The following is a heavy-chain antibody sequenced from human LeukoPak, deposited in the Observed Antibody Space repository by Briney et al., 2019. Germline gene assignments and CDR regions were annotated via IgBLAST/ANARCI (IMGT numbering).Heavy chain of an antibody. Sequence: SETLSLTCAVYGGPFSGYYWSWIRQPPGKGLEWIGEINHSGSTNYNPSLKSRVTISEDTSKNQFSLKLSSVTAADTAVYYCARGSSSRYGMDVWGQGTTVTVSS. D-gene: IGHD6-13*01. J-gene: IGHJ6*02. CDR2: INHSGST. CDR3: ARGSSSRYGMDV. CDR1: GGPFSGYY. V-gene: IGHV4-34*01.